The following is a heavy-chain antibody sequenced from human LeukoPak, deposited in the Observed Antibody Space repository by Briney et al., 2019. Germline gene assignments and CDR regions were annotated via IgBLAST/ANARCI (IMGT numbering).Heavy chain of an antibody. J-gene: IGHJ4*02. V-gene: IGHV3-33*03. D-gene: IGHD3-16*01. CDR2: IWYDGSNE. CDR3: VKDRFGGIVGQLDH. CDR1: GFTFRSYG. Sequence: GGSLRLSCVASGFTFRSYGMHWVRQAPGKGLEGVAVIWYDGSNEHYADSVKGRFAISRDNSKNTLSLQMNSLRVGDSAVYYCVKDRFGGIVGQLDHWGQGTLVTVSS.